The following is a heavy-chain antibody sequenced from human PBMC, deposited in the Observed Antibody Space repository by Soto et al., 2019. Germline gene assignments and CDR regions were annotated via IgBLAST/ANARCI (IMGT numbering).Heavy chain of an antibody. CDR3: AKDAHCISGVCPFDN. D-gene: IGHD2-8*01. Sequence: EVQLVESGGGLVQPGRSLRLSCAGSGFTFDDHAMHWVRQAPGKGLEWVSGISWNSGNIGYADSVKGRFTISRDNAKNSLYLQMNSLRAEDTALYYCAKDAHCISGVCPFDNWGQGTLVTVFS. CDR2: ISWNSGNI. V-gene: IGHV3-9*01. CDR1: GFTFDDHA. J-gene: IGHJ4*02.